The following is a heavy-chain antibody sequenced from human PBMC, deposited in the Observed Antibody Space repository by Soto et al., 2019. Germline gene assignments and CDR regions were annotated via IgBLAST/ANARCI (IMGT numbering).Heavy chain of an antibody. D-gene: IGHD3-9*01. V-gene: IGHV3-30*18. J-gene: IGHJ6*02. Sequence: GGSLRLSCAASGFTFSSYGMHWVRQAPGKGLEWVAVISYDGSNKYYADSVKGRFTISRDNSKNTLYLQMNSLRAEDTAVYYCAKDRERYFDWLYYGMDVWGQGTTVTVSS. CDR3: AKDRERYFDWLYYGMDV. CDR1: GFTFSSYG. CDR2: ISYDGSNK.